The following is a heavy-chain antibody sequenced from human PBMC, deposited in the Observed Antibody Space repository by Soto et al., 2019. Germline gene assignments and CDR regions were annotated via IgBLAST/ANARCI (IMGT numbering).Heavy chain of an antibody. CDR1: GVPFSGYY. CDR3: ARGSGVTPHNWFDP. J-gene: IGHJ5*02. V-gene: IGHV4-34*01. D-gene: IGHD5-18*01. Sequence: ETLSLTCAVYGVPFSGYYWSWIRQSPGKGLEWIGEINHSGNTNYNPSLKSRVTMLVDTSKNQFSLNLSSVTAADTAVYYCARGSGVTPHNWFDPWGQGTLVTVSS. CDR2: INHSGNT.